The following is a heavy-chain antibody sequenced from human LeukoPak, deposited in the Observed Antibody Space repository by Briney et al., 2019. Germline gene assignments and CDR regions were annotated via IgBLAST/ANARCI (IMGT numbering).Heavy chain of an antibody. V-gene: IGHV1-46*01. CDR3: ARAHGYCSSTSCYSYDY. J-gene: IGHJ4*02. CDR1: GYTFTNYY. CDR2: INPSGGST. Sequence: ASVKVSCKASGYTFTNYYIHWVQQAPGQGLEWMGLINPSGGSTSYAQKFQGRLTMTRDTSTSTVYMELSSLRSEDTAVYYCARAHGYCSSTSCYSYDYWGQGTLVTVSS. D-gene: IGHD2-2*03.